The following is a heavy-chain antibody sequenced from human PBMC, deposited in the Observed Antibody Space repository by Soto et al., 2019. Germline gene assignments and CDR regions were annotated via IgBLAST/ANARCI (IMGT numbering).Heavy chain of an antibody. CDR2: ISNDGGNN. D-gene: IGHD5-18*01. J-gene: IGHJ6*02. V-gene: IGHV3-30*03. Sequence: QVQMVESGGGVVQPGRSLRLSCAASGFTFSSFGVHWVRQAPGKGLEWVAVISNDGGNNYYADSVKGRFAISRDNSRTTVYLQMNRLRPEDTAVYYCARGRPGDSYGNDYYYFAVDVWGQGTTVTVSS. CDR1: GFTFSSFG. CDR3: ARGRPGDSYGNDYYYFAVDV.